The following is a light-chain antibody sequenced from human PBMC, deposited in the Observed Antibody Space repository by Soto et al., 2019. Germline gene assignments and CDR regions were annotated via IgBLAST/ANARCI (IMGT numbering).Light chain of an antibody. CDR3: SSYTSRSNWV. J-gene: IGLJ3*02. Sequence: QSALTQPASVSGSPGQSITISCTGTSSDVGGYGYVSWYQHHPGKAPKFLIYEVINRPSGVSNRFSGSKSGNTASLTISGLQAEDEADYYCSSYTSRSNWVFGGGTKLTVL. CDR1: SSDVGGYGY. CDR2: EVI. V-gene: IGLV2-14*01.